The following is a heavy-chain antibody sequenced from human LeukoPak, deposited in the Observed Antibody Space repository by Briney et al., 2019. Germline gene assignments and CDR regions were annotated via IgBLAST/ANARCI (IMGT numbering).Heavy chain of an antibody. CDR1: GGSISSSSYY. CDR3: ARLLGYCSSTSCYTSPVDY. Sequence: SETLSLTCTVSGGSISSSSYYWGWVRQPPGKGLEWIGSIYYSGSTYYNPSLKSRVTISVDTSKNQFSLKLSSVTAADTAVYYCARLLGYCSSTSCYTSPVDYWGQGTLVTVSS. D-gene: IGHD2-2*02. CDR2: IYYSGST. J-gene: IGHJ4*02. V-gene: IGHV4-39*01.